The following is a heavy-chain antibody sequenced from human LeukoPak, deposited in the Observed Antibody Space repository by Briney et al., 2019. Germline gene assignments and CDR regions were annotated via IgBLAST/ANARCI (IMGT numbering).Heavy chain of an antibody. CDR3: AKHAGSNNDYWFGAYYFDY. J-gene: IGHJ4*02. Sequence: ASVKVSCKASGYTFSNYGISWVRQAPGQGLEWMGWISSYNDNTNYAQKLQGRVTMTTDTSTSTAYMELRSLRSDDTAVYYCAKHAGSNNDYWFGAYYFDYWGQGTLVTVSS. D-gene: IGHD2-8*02. CDR2: ISSYNDNT. V-gene: IGHV1-18*01. CDR1: GYTFSNYG.